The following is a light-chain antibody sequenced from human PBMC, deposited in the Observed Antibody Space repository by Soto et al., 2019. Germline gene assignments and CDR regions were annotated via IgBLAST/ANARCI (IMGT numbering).Light chain of an antibody. J-gene: IGLJ1*01. Sequence: QSVLTQPASVSGAPGQSITISCTGTNSDVNYVSWHQQHPGKAPKLMIYEVINRSSGVSTRFSGSKSGNTASLTISGLQAEDDADYYCSSSTSSNTFVFGTGTKVTVL. CDR2: EVI. V-gene: IGLV2-14*01. CDR1: NSDVNY. CDR3: SSSTSSNTFV.